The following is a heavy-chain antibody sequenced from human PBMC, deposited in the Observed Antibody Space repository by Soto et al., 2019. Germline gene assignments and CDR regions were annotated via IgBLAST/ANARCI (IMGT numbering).Heavy chain of an antibody. CDR1: GFTFSSYW. D-gene: IGHD3-10*01. CDR2: INSDGSSI. CDR3: AKRTSMSGNYYFDY. V-gene: IGHV3-74*01. J-gene: IGHJ4*02. Sequence: GGSLRLSCAASGFTFSSYWMHWVRQAPGKGLVWVSRINSDGSSISYADSVKGRFTISRDNAKNTLYLQMSSLRAEDTAVYYCAKRTSMSGNYYFDYWGQRTLVTVSS.